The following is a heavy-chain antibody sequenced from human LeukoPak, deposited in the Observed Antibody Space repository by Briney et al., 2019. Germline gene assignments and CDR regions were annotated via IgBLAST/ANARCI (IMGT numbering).Heavy chain of an antibody. D-gene: IGHD1-7*01. J-gene: IGHJ4*02. CDR2: MNPNSGNT. CDR1: GYTFTSYD. V-gene: IGHV1-8*02. Sequence: ASVKVSCKASGYTFTSYDINWVRQATGQGLEWMGWMNPNSGNTGYAQKFQGRVTMTRDMSTSTVYMELSSLRSEDTAVYYCARGGITGTTAPNFDYWGQGTLVTVSS. CDR3: ARGGITGTTAPNFDY.